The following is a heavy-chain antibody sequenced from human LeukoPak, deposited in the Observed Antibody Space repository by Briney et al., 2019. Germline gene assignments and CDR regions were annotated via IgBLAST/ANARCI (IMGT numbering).Heavy chain of an antibody. CDR3: ARRFSVTYYFDY. CDR1: DDSFSSHY. CDR2: ISYIGST. Sequence: SETLSLTCAVSDDSFSSHYWTWIRQPPGKGLEWIGYISYIGSTNYNPSLKSRVTISIDTSKNQFSLKLSSVTAADTAVYYCARRFSVTYYFDYWGQGTLVTVSS. J-gene: IGHJ4*02. V-gene: IGHV4-59*11. D-gene: IGHD3-3*01.